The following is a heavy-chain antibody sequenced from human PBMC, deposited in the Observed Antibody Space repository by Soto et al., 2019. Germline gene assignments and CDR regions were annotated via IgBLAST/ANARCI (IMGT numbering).Heavy chain of an antibody. J-gene: IGHJ4*02. CDR3: TRANYYGSPGDFDY. CDR1: AFTFSSYS. CDR2: ISSSSTI. V-gene: IGHV3-48*01. D-gene: IGHD3-10*01. Sequence: GGSLRLSCAASAFTFSSYSMNWVRQAPGKGLEWVSYISSSSTIYYADSVKGRFTISRDNAKNSLYLQMNSLRAEDTAVYYCTRANYYGSPGDFDYWGQGTLVTVSS.